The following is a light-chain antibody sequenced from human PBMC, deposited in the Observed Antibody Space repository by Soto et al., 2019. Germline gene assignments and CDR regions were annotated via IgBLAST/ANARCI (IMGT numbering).Light chain of an antibody. CDR1: QSINIY. Sequence: EIVLTQSPVTLSLSPGERATLSCRASQSINIYLAWYQQKPGQAPRLLIYDASNRATGIPARFSGSGSGTDFTLTISSLEPEDFAVYYCQQRSNWPLTFGPGTKVDIK. CDR2: DAS. J-gene: IGKJ3*01. V-gene: IGKV3-11*01. CDR3: QQRSNWPLT.